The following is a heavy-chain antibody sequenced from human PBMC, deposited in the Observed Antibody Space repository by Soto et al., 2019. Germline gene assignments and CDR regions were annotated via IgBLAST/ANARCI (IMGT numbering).Heavy chain of an antibody. Sequence: QVQLVQSGAEVKKPGASVKVSCKASGYTFTSYVISWVRQAPGQGLEWMGWISAYNGNTNYAQKLQGRVTMTTDTSTRTAYMELRSLRSDDTAVYYCASYREQLVLYGMDVWGQGTKVTVSS. J-gene: IGHJ6*02. D-gene: IGHD6-13*01. CDR2: ISAYNGNT. V-gene: IGHV1-18*01. CDR3: ASYREQLVLYGMDV. CDR1: GYTFTSYV.